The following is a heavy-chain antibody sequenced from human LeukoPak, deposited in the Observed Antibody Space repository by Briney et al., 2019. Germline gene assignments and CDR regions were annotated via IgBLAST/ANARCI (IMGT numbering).Heavy chain of an antibody. CDR1: GGSISGSSYY. J-gene: IGHJ4*02. Sequence: SETLSLTCTVSGGSISGSSYYWSWIRQPAGKGLEWIGRIYTSGTTNYNPSLKSRVTISVDTSKDQVSLKLSSVTAADTAVYYCAKEGWNDYYFDYWGQGTLVTVSS. V-gene: IGHV4-61*02. CDR2: IYTSGTT. CDR3: AKEGWNDYYFDY. D-gene: IGHD1-1*01.